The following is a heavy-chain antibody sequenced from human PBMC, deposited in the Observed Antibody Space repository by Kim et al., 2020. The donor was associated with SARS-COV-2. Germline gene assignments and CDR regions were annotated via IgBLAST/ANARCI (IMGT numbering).Heavy chain of an antibody. D-gene: IGHD1-26*01. V-gene: IGHV1-2*02. Sequence: YAQKVQGRVTITRDTSINTAYMERSRLTSDDTAVYYCAKSVNAQWELSDPWGQGTLVTVSS. CDR3: AKSVNAQWELSDP. J-gene: IGHJ5*02.